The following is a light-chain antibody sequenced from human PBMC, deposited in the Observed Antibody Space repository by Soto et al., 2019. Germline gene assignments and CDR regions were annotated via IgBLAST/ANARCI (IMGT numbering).Light chain of an antibody. CDR1: QSVSSSY. CDR2: GAS. J-gene: IGKJ2*01. V-gene: IGKV3-20*01. CDR3: QQYGSSPWYT. Sequence: EIVLTQSPGTLSLSPGERATLSCRASQSVSSSYLAWYQQKPGQAPRLLIHGASSRATGIPDRFSGSGSGTDFTLTISRLEPEDFAVYYCQQYGSSPWYTFGQGTKLEIK.